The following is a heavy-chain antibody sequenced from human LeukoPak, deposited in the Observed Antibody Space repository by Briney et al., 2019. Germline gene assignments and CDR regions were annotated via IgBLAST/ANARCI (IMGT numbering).Heavy chain of an antibody. J-gene: IGHJ4*02. D-gene: IGHD6-19*01. CDR3: AKCPPGIAVAGRPFFDY. Sequence: GGSLRLSCAASGFTFSNAWMSWVRQAPGKGLEWVSAISGSGGSTYYADSVKGRFTISRDNSKNTLYLQMNSLRAEDTAVYYCAKCPPGIAVAGRPFFDYWGQGTLVTVSS. CDR2: ISGSGGST. V-gene: IGHV3-23*01. CDR1: GFTFSNAW.